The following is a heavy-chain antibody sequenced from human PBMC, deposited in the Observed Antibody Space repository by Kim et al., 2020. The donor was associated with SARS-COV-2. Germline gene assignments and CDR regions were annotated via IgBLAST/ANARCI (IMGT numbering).Heavy chain of an antibody. Sequence: GGSLRLSCAASGFTFSSYSMNWVRQAPGKGLEWVSSISSSSSYIYYADSVKGRFTISRDNAKNSLYLQMNSLRAEDTAVYYCARDVRVPLEPFIAAAAIDYWGQGTLVNVTS. CDR2: ISSSSSYI. J-gene: IGHJ4*02. CDR1: GFTFSSYS. CDR3: ARDVRVPLEPFIAAAAIDY. V-gene: IGHV3-21*04. D-gene: IGHD6-13*01.